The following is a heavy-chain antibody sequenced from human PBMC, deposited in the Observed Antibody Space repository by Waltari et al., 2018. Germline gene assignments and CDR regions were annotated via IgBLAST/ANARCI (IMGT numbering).Heavy chain of an antibody. CDR1: GFTFSSYW. D-gene: IGHD1-26*01. CDR3: VGRDFSGSPASDY. Sequence: EVQLVESGGGLVQPGGSLRLSCAASGFTFSSYWMEWVRQGPGEGLVWVPRTKGDGRSTTYADSGKGRFTISRDNAKNTLYLQMNSLRAEDTAVYYCVGRDFSGSPASDYWGQGTLVTVSS. J-gene: IGHJ4*02. CDR2: TKGDGRST. V-gene: IGHV3-74*01.